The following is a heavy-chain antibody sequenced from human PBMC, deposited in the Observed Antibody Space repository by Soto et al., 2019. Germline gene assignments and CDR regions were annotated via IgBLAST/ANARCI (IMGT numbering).Heavy chain of an antibody. CDR3: ARDGIAGTVFRGYLDY. V-gene: IGHV3-33*01. Sequence: QDQLVESGGGVVQPGTSLRLSCAVPGGIFHGDRMHWVRQAPRKGLEWVAIIRFDGSNEEYADSVKRRFTICRDNSKNTLYLQMTTLGAEDTAGYYCARDGIAGTVFRGYLDYWGRGTVVTVSS. J-gene: IGHJ4*02. CDR1: GGIFHGDR. CDR2: IRFDGSNE. D-gene: IGHD1-7*01.